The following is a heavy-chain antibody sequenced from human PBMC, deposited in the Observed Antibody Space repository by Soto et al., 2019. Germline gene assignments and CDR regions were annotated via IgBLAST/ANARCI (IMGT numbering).Heavy chain of an antibody. D-gene: IGHD5-12*01. CDR3: ARASIWWLRYYFDY. CDR2: VNHSGST. Sequence: SETLSLTCAVYGGSFSGYYWSWIRQPPGKGLEWIGEVNHSGSTNYNPSLKSRVTISVDTSKNQFSLKLSSVTAADTAVYYCARASIWWLRYYFDYWGQGTLVTVSS. CDR1: GGSFSGYY. V-gene: IGHV4-34*01. J-gene: IGHJ4*02.